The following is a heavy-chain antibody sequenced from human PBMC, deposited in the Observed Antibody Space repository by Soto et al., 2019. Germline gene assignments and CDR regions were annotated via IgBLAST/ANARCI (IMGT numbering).Heavy chain of an antibody. D-gene: IGHD6-25*01. CDR2: FNPRNGNT. J-gene: IGHJ4*02. V-gene: IGHV1-3*01. CDR3: TRGWAAYEY. Sequence: ASVKVSCKASGYAFTDYAMHWVRQAPGQSLEWVGWFNPRNGNTKYSQKFQGRVTLTWDTSASTAYMDLSSLRPEDTAVHYCTRGWAAYEYWGQGTLVTVSS. CDR1: GYAFTDYA.